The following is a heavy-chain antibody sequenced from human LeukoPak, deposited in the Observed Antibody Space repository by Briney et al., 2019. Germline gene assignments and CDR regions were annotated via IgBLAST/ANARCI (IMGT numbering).Heavy chain of an antibody. J-gene: IGHJ4*02. Sequence: SETLSLTCTVSGASVNDNYWSWSRQPAGKTLEWIGRIYTDGSTNYNPSPKSRVAISVDTSTNQFSLFLRSVTAADTAIYYCTIGSSSGSLAYWGQGTLVTVSS. D-gene: IGHD2-15*01. CDR3: TIGSSSGSLAY. CDR1: GASVNDNY. V-gene: IGHV4-4*07. CDR2: IYTDGST.